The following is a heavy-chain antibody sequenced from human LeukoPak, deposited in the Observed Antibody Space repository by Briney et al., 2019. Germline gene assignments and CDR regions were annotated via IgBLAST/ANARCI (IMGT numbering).Heavy chain of an antibody. J-gene: IGHJ5*02. Sequence: KPSETLSLTCAVYGGSFSGYYWSWIRQPPGKGLEWIGEISHSGSTNYNPSLKSRVTISVDTSKNQFSLKLSSVTAADTAVYYCARTPHCSSTSCYEVSVWFDPWGQGTLVTVSS. CDR3: ARTPHCSSTSCYEVSVWFDP. V-gene: IGHV4-34*01. D-gene: IGHD2-2*01. CDR2: ISHSGST. CDR1: GGSFSGYY.